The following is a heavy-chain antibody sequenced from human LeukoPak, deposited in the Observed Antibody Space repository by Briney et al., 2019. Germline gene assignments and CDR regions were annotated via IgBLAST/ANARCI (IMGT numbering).Heavy chain of an antibody. V-gene: IGHV3-53*01. D-gene: IGHD2-2*01. J-gene: IGHJ4*02. CDR1: GFTVSSNY. CDR3: ARAGRYCSSSSCYYFES. CDR2: IYRDGST. Sequence: GGSLRLSCAASGFTVSSNYMTWVRQAPGKGLEWVSIIYRDGSTYYADSVKGRFTISRDNSKNTLFLQMNSLGAEDTAVYYCARAGRYCSSSSCYYFESWGQGTLVTVSS.